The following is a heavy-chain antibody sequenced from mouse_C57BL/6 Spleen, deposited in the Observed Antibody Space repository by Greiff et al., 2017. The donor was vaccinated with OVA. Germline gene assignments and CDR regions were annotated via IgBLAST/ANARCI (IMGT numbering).Heavy chain of an antibody. J-gene: IGHJ3*01. CDR1: GYTFTSYG. CDR3: ARFRDYDGFAY. V-gene: IGHV1-81*01. Sequence: QVQLKESGAELARPGASVKLSCKASGYTFTSYGISWVKQRTGQGLEWIGEIYPRSGNTYYNEKFKGKAPLTSDKSSSTAYRELRSLTSEDSAVYFCARFRDYDGFAYWGQGTLVTVSA. CDR2: IYPRSGNT. D-gene: IGHD2-4*01.